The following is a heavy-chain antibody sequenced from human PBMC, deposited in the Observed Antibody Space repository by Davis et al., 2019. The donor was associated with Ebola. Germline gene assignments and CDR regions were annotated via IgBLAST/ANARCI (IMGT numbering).Heavy chain of an antibody. J-gene: IGHJ5*02. CDR2: TNRDGSSP. Sequence: PGGSLRLSCAASGFTFSNYWMHWVRQAPGKGLVWVSRTNRDGSSPTNADSVKGRFTISRDNAKNTLYLQMNSLRAEDTAVNYCARVAYGDPWRWFDAWGQGTLVTVSS. CDR3: ARVAYGDPWRWFDA. D-gene: IGHD4-17*01. CDR1: GFTFSNYW. V-gene: IGHV3-74*01.